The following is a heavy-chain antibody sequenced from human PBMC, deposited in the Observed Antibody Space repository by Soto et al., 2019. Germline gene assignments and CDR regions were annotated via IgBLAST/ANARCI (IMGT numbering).Heavy chain of an antibody. CDR1: GGSISSPSYN. CDR2: VFYSGTT. V-gene: IGHV4-39*01. Sequence: QLRESGPGLLKPSETLSLTCNVSGGSISSPSYNWGWVRQPPGKGPEWIGTVFYSGTTQYNPSLRSRLAMSVDTSKSQVSLTLTPVTAADTAVYYCTTLASGHFDSWGQGAQVTVSS. J-gene: IGHJ4*02. CDR3: TTLASGHFDS. D-gene: IGHD2-8*02.